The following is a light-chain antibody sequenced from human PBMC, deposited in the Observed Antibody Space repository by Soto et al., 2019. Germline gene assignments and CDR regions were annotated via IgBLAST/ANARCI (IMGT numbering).Light chain of an antibody. CDR3: GAWDTSLSVVV. CDR1: SSNMGRNY. J-gene: IGLJ3*02. Sequence: QSALTQPPSVSAAPGQKVTISCSGGSSNMGRNYVSWYQQLPGTAPKLLIFDNDKRPSGIPDRFSCARSGTSGTLAITGLQTCDEADSYCGAWDTSLSVVVFGGGTKRTVL. CDR2: DND. V-gene: IGLV1-51*01.